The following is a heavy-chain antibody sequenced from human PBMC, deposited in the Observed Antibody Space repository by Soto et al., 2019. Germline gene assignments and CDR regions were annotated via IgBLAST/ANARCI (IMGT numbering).Heavy chain of an antibody. CDR1: GFTFSSYA. D-gene: IGHD3-10*01. V-gene: IGHV3-23*01. CDR2: INRSGVTT. CDR3: AKHRESISVPSD. Sequence: GGSLRLSCAASGFTFSSYAMSWVRQAPGKGLEWVSTINRSGVTTFFADSVKGRFTISRDNSKNTLFLQMNSLKAEDTAVYYCAKHRESISVPSDWGQGTLVTVSS. J-gene: IGHJ4*02.